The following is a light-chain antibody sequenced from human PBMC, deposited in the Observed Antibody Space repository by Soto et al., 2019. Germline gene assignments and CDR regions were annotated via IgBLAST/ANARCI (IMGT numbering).Light chain of an antibody. J-gene: IGKJ1*01. CDR1: QSISSW. CDR2: KAS. V-gene: IGKV1-5*03. Sequence: DIQMTQSPSTLSASVGDRVTITCRASQSISSWLAWYQQKPGKAPKLLIYKASSLESGVPSRFSGSGSVTEFTLPISSLQPDDVATYYCQQYNSYPWTFGQGTKGEIK. CDR3: QQYNSYPWT.